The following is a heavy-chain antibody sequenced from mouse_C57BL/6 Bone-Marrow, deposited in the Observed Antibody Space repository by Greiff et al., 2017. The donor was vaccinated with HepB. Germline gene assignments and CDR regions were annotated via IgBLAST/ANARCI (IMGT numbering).Heavy chain of an antibody. J-gene: IGHJ4*01. CDR3: ARDSSGPLYAMDY. V-gene: IGHV5-2*01. D-gene: IGHD3-2*02. Sequence: DVKLQESGGGLVQPGESLKLSCESNEYEFPSHDMSWVRKTPEKRLELVAAINSDGGSTYYPDTMERRFIISRDNTKKTLYLQMSSLRSEDTALYYCARDSSGPLYAMDYWGQGTSVTVSS. CDR2: INSDGGST. CDR1: EYEFPSHD.